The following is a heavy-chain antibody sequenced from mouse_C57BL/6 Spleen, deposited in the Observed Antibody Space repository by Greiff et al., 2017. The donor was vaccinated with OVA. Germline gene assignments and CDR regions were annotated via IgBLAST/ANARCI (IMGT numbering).Heavy chain of an antibody. V-gene: IGHV1-85*01. CDR1: GYTFTSYD. D-gene: IGHD3-3*01. CDR3: ARWGTGSYFDY. Sequence: QVQLKESGPELVKPGASVKLSCKASGYTFTSYDINWVKQRPGPGLEWIGWIYPRAGSTKYNEKFKGKATLTVDTSSSTAYMELHSLTSEDSAVYFCARWGTGSYFDYWGQGTTLTVSS. J-gene: IGHJ2*01. CDR2: IYPRAGST.